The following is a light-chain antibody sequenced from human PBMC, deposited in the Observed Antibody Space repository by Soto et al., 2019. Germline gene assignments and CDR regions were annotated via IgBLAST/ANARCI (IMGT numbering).Light chain of an antibody. V-gene: IGKV3-11*01. CDR2: EAA. CDR3: QQRSTWPLT. Sequence: EIVLTHSPATLALSPGDRATLSCRASQSVGRYLAWYQQKGGQAPRLLIYEAAARATGIPARFSGSGSGTDFTLTISSLEPEDFAVYYCQQRSTWPLTFGGGTKVEIK. CDR1: QSVGRY. J-gene: IGKJ4*01.